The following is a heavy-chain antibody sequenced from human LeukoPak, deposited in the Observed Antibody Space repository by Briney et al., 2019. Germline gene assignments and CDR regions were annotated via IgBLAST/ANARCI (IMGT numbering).Heavy chain of an antibody. CDR3: ARGYDSSGPYPY. J-gene: IGHJ4*02. V-gene: IGHV4-59*01. D-gene: IGHD3-22*01. Sequence: SETLSLTCTVSGGSISSYYWSWIRQPPGKGLEWIGCIYYSGSTNYNPSLKSRVTISVDTSKNQFSLKLSSVTAADTAVYYCARGYDSSGPYPYWGQGTLVTVSS. CDR2: IYYSGST. CDR1: GGSISSYY.